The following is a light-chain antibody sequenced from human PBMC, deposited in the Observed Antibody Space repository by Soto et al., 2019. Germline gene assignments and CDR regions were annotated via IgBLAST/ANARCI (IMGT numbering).Light chain of an antibody. CDR3: QRRCNCPT. Sequence: EIVLTQSPATLSLSPGERATPSCRASQSVSNFIAWYQQKPGQAPRLLIYDAFHRATGIPARFRGSGSGSGFTLTISSCEPEYFAVYYCQRRCNCPTFGVGTKLEVK. J-gene: IGKJ4*01. CDR2: DAF. V-gene: IGKV3-11*01. CDR1: QSVSNF.